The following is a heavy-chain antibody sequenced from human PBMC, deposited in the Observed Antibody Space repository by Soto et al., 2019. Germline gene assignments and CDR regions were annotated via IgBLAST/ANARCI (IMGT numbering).Heavy chain of an antibody. Sequence: QVQLVQSGAEVKKPGASVKVSCKASGYTFTSYAMHRVRQAPGQRLEWMGWINAGNGNTKYSQKFQGRVTITRDTSASTAYMELSSLRSEDTAVYYCARDGRRGVPYGMDVWGQGTTVTVSS. CDR2: INAGNGNT. D-gene: IGHD6-6*01. CDR3: ARDGRRGVPYGMDV. V-gene: IGHV1-3*01. CDR1: GYTFTSYA. J-gene: IGHJ6*02.